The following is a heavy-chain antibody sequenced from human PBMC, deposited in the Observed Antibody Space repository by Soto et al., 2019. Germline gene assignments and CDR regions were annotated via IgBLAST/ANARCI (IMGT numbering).Heavy chain of an antibody. CDR2: TYYNGAT. CDR3: ASALGVARYDY. D-gene: IGHD2-8*01. Sequence: TLSLTCTVSGGSVIRCEFYWRWIGQAPGLGLEWIGFTYYNGATSYNPSLMNRLSISVDEYKNQFSLRLRSVSAADTDVYYCASALGVARYDYWGQGTLVTVSS. V-gene: IGHV4-30-4*01. CDR1: GGSVIRCEFY. J-gene: IGHJ4*02.